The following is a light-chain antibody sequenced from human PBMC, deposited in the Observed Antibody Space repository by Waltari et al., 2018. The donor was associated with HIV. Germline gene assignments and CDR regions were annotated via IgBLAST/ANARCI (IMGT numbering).Light chain of an antibody. V-gene: IGLV2-14*01. Sequence: QSALTQPASVSGSPGQSITISCTGTSSAVGGYNYVSWYQQHPGKAPKLIIYDVSNRPSGVSNRFSRSKSGNTASLTISGLQTEDEADYYCSSYTSSSTRVFGTGTKVTVL. CDR2: DVS. J-gene: IGLJ1*01. CDR3: SSYTSSSTRV. CDR1: SSAVGGYNY.